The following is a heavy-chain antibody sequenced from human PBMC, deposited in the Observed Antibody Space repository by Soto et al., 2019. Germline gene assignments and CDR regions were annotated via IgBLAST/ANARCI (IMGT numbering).Heavy chain of an antibody. CDR1: GFTFSNYW. J-gene: IGHJ4*01. D-gene: IGHD6-19*01. CDR2: IKQDGSEK. CDR3: ARVAYSYGWIYDY. V-gene: IGHV3-7*01. Sequence: GGSLRLSCAASGFTFSNYWMSWVRQAPGKGLQWVVNIKQDGSEKYYMDSVRGRFTVSRDNAKNSLYLQMNSPRGEDTAVYFCARVAYSYGWIYDYWGQGSLVTVSS.